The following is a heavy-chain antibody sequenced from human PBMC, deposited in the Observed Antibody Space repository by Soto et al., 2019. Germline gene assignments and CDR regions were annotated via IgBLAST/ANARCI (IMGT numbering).Heavy chain of an antibody. Sequence: GGSLRLSCAASGFSFNNYDMHWVRQATGKGLEWVSGIGTAGDTYYPDSVKGRFTISRENAKNSLYLQMNSLRAGDTAVYYSVRGGPNWDYYFYGMDVWGQGTTVTVSS. CDR2: IGTAGDT. J-gene: IGHJ6*02. D-gene: IGHD3-16*01. CDR1: GFSFNNYD. CDR3: VRGGPNWDYYFYGMDV. V-gene: IGHV3-13*04.